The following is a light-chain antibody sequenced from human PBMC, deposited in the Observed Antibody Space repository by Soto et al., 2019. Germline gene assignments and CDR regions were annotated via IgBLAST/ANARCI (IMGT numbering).Light chain of an antibody. J-gene: IGKJ1*01. CDR1: QSVTTR. CDR3: QQYNDWPRK. CDR2: GES. Sequence: IVLTQSPGTLSLSPGERVTLSCRASQSVTTRLAWYQHKPGQAPRLLIYGESTRATGIPARFSGSGTGTEFTLTISRLEPEDFAVYYCQQYNDWPRKFGQGTKGDIK. V-gene: IGKV3-15*01.